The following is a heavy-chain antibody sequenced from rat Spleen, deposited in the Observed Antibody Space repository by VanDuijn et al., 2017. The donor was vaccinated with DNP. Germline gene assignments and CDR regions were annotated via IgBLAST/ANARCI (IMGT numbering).Heavy chain of an antibody. CDR2: TNYAGGST. CDR3: ARHVLPLRVWDY. Sequence: EVQLVESGGGLVQPGRSLKLSCAASGFTFSDYYMAWVRQTPTKGLEWVAYTNYAGGSTYNGDSVKGRFTISRGNAKSTLYLQINSLRSEDMATYYCARHVLPLRVWDYWGQGVMVTVSS. D-gene: IGHD1-4*01. J-gene: IGHJ2*01. CDR1: GFTFSDYY. V-gene: IGHV5-22*01.